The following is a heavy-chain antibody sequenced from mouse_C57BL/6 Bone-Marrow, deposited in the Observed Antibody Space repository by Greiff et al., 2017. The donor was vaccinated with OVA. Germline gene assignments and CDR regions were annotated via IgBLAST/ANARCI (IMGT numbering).Heavy chain of an antibody. V-gene: IGHV1-55*01. Sequence: QVQLQQPGAELVKPGASVKMSCKASGYTFTSYWITWVKQRPGQGLEWIGDIYPGSGSTNYNEKFKSKATLTVDTSSSTAYMQLSSLTSEDSAVYYCARDSDVKGRDWYFDVWGTGTTVTVSS. J-gene: IGHJ1*03. CDR3: ARDSDVKGRDWYFDV. CDR1: GYTFTSYW. CDR2: IYPGSGST. D-gene: IGHD1-3*01.